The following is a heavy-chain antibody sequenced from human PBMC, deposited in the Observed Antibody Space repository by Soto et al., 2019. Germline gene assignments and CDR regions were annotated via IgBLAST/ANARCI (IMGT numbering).Heavy chain of an antibody. CDR2: ISWNSGNI. CDR1: GFKFEGYA. D-gene: IGHD3-22*01. CDR3: VKDTYDTSGYWGYFDY. J-gene: IGHJ4*02. Sequence: GGSLRLSCAASGFKFEGYAMFWVRQPPGRGLEWVSGISWNSGNIVYADSVKGRFTISRDNAKKSLYLQMNSLRPEDTAFYYCVKDTYDTSGYWGYFDYWGQGSLVIVSS. V-gene: IGHV3-9*01.